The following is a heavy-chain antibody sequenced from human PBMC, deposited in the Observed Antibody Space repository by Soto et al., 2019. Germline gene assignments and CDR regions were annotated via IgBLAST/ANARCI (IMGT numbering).Heavy chain of an antibody. V-gene: IGHV4-31*03. D-gene: IGHD2-2*02. J-gene: IGHJ2*01. CDR3: ARDLTQPIPYHLRYFDL. Sequence: VQLQESGPGLVKPSQTLSLTCTVSGGSISSGGYYWSWIRQHQGKGLVCIGYIYYSGSTYYNPYLNRRVTISVATSKNQFCLKRSSVTAADTAVYYCARDLTQPIPYHLRYFDLWGRGTLVTVSS. CDR1: GGSISSGGYY. CDR2: IYYSGST.